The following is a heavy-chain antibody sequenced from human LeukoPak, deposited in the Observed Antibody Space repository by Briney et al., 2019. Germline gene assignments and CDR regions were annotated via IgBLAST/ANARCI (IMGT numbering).Heavy chain of an antibody. J-gene: IGHJ4*02. D-gene: IGHD3-10*01. CDR1: GGSISGYY. Sequence: SETLSLTCTVSGGSISGYYWSWIRQPPGKGLEWIGEINHSGSTNYNPSLKSRVTISVDTSKNQFSPKLSSATAADTAVYYCARGYYYGSGSYYKLYYFDYWGQGTLVTVPS. CDR2: INHSGST. V-gene: IGHV4-34*01. CDR3: ARGYYYGSGSYYKLYYFDY.